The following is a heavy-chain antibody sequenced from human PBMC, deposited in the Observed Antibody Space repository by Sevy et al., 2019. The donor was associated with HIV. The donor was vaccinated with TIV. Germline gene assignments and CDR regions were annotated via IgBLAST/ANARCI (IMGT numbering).Heavy chain of an antibody. Sequence: SETLSLTCTVSGDSLSSNDYYWAWIRQPPGKGLDWIGSIYYSGSTYYNPSLKSRVTISVDTSKNQFSPKLRSVTAADTAVYYCAREGPRIAQFDYWGQGTLVTVSS. CDR1: GDSLSSNDYY. D-gene: IGHD6-13*01. J-gene: IGHJ4*02. CDR3: AREGPRIAQFDY. CDR2: IYYSGST. V-gene: IGHV4-39*02.